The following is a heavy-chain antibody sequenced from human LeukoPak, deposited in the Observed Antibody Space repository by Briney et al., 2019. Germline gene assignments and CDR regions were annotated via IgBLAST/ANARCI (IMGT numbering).Heavy chain of an antibody. J-gene: IGHJ5*02. CDR2: INHSGST. D-gene: IGHD2-2*01. V-gene: IGHV4-34*01. Sequence: SETLSLTCAVYGGSFSGYYWSWIRQPPGKGLEWTGEINHSGSTNYNPSLKSRVTISVDTSKNQFSLKLSSVTAADTAVYYCASTLCSSTSCYSYWFDPWGQGTLVTVSS. CDR3: ASTLCSSTSCYSYWFDP. CDR1: GGSFSGYY.